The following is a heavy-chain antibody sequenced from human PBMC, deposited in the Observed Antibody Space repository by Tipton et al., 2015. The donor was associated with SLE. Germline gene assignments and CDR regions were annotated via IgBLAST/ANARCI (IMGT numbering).Heavy chain of an antibody. V-gene: IGHV1-69*01. Sequence: QSGPEVKKPGSSVKVSCKASGGTFSSYAISWVRQAPGQGLEWMGGIIPIFGTANYAQKFQVRVTITADESTSTAYMELSSLRSEESAVYYWARGVGEYFDYWGQGTLVTVSS. CDR3: ARGVGEYFDY. D-gene: IGHD3-16*01. CDR1: GGTFSSYA. J-gene: IGHJ4*02. CDR2: IIPIFGTA.